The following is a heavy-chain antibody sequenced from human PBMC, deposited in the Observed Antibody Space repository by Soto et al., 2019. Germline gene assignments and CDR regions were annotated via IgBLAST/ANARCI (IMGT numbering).Heavy chain of an antibody. CDR3: ARGGALDGTSPPFNH. CDR1: GYTFSGHY. J-gene: IGHJ4*02. CDR2: INANSGDT. Sequence: QVQLAQSGAEVKKPGASVRVSCKASGYTFSGHYMHWIRQAPGQGPEWLGWINANSGDTDRAPKFQDRLTMTRDTSISTAYMELSRLRSDDTAVYYCARGGALDGTSPPFNHWGQGTLVTVSS. V-gene: IGHV1-2*02. D-gene: IGHD6-19*01.